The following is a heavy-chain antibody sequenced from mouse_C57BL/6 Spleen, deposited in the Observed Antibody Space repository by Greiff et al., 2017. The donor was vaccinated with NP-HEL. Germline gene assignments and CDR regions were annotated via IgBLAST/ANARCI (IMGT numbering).Heavy chain of an antibody. CDR1: GYAFTNYL. CDR3: ARNYGSSPYAMDY. J-gene: IGHJ4*01. D-gene: IGHD1-1*01. V-gene: IGHV1-54*01. Sequence: QVQLQQSGAELVRPGTSVKVSCKASGYAFTNYLIEWVKQRPGQGLEWIGVINPGSGGTNYNEKFKGKATLTADKSSSTAYMQLSSLTSEDSAVYFCARNYGSSPYAMDYWGQGTSVTVSS. CDR2: INPGSGGT.